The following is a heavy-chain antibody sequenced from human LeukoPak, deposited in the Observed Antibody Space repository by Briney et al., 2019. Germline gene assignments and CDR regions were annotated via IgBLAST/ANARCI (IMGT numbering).Heavy chain of an antibody. D-gene: IGHD3-22*01. V-gene: IGHV5-51*01. CDR1: GYVFTNYW. CDR2: IHHGRSNT. CDR3: ASHYGTSGYCGFEI. Sequence: PGESLKISCKGSGYVFTNYWIVWVRQLPANSLEWMGIIHHGRSNTKYGPSFQGQVAMSADKSFSAAYLHWNNLRATDTAMYYCASHYGTSGYCGFEIWGQGTMVTV. J-gene: IGHJ3*02.